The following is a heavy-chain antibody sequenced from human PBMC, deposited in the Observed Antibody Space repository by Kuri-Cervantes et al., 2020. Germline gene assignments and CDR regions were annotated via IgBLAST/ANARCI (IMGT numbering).Heavy chain of an antibody. Sequence: SETLSLTCTVSGGSISSSSYYWGWVRQPPGKGLEWIGSIYYRGTTYYNPSLKGRVTISVDTSKNQFSLKLSSVTAADTAVYYCARHAPSAAGTRKPFFDYWGQGTLVTVSS. V-gene: IGHV4-39*01. CDR3: ARHAPSAAGTRKPFFDY. CDR1: GGSISSSSYY. CDR2: IYYRGTT. J-gene: IGHJ4*02. D-gene: IGHD6-13*01.